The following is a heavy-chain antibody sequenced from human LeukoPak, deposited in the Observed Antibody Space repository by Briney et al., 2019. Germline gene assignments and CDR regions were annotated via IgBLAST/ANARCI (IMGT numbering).Heavy chain of an antibody. CDR3: AKDGGISTGYYYGVDV. J-gene: IGHJ6*04. CDR1: GFTFSSYG. D-gene: IGHD3-16*01. Sequence: GRSLRLSCAASGFTFSSYGMHWVRQAPGKGLEWVAVISYDGSNKYYADSVKGRFTISRDNSKNTLYLQMNSLRAGDTAVYWCAKDGGISTGYYYGVDVWGKGTTVTVSS. CDR2: ISYDGSNK. V-gene: IGHV3-30*18.